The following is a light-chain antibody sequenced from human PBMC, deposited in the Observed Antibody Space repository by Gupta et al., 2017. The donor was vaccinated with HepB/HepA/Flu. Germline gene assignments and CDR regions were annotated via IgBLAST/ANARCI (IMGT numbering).Light chain of an antibody. Sequence: EILNNQSPAHLSVSAGERAPLFCRASQSVSSNLAWYQQKPGQAPRLLIYGASTRATSVPARFSGIGSGTEFTLTISSLQSEDFAVYYCQQYNNWPRTFGQGTKVEMK. CDR3: QQYNNWPRT. J-gene: IGKJ1*01. V-gene: IGKV3-15*01. CDR2: GAS. CDR1: QSVSSN.